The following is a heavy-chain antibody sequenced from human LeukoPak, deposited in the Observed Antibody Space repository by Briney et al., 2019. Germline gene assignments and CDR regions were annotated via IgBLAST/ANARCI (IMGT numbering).Heavy chain of an antibody. J-gene: IGHJ6*03. CDR1: GFTFSSYS. D-gene: IGHD3-10*01. Sequence: GGSLRLTCAASGFTFSSYSMNWVRQAPGKGLEWLSSISSSSSYIYYADSVKGRFTISRDNAKNSLYLQMNSLRAEDTAVYYCARGESATNYYYMDVWGKGTTVTVSS. V-gene: IGHV3-21*01. CDR2: ISSSSSYI. CDR3: ARGESATNYYYMDV.